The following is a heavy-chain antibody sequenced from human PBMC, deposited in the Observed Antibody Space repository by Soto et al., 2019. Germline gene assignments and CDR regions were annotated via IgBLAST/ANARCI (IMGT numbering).Heavy chain of an antibody. V-gene: IGHV4-30-4*01. CDR1: GGSISSGDYY. CDR3: ARSIRFLEWPPYYFDY. J-gene: IGHJ4*02. CDR2: IYYSGST. D-gene: IGHD3-3*01. Sequence: PSETLSLTCTVSGGSISSGDYYWSWIRQPPGKGLEWIGYIYYSGSTYYNPSLKSRVTISVDTSKNQFSLKLSSVTAADTAVYYCARSIRFLEWPPYYFDYWGQGTLVTVSS.